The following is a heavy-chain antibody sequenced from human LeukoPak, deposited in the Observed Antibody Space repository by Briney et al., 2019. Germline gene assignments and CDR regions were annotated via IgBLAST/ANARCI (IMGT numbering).Heavy chain of an antibody. V-gene: IGHV3-30*03. CDR3: ARDIGYNTFDY. CDR2: ISYDGSNK. D-gene: IGHD5-24*01. J-gene: IGHJ4*02. CDR1: GFTFSSYG. Sequence: GGSLRLSCEATGFTFSSYGMHWVRQAPGKGLEWVAVISYDGSNKYYADSVKGRFTISRDNAKNSQYLQMNGLRAEDTAVYYCARDIGYNTFDYWGQGTLVTVSS.